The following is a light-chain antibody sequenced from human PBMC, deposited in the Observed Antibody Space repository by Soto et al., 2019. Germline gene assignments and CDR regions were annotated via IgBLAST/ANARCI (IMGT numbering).Light chain of an antibody. J-gene: IGLJ2*01. Sequence: QSALTQPASVSGSPGQSITISCTGTSRDVGGYNYVSWYQQYPGKAPKLMIYEVSNRPSGVSNRCSGSKSGNTASLTISGLQAEDEADYYCGSYTISSTLVFGGGTKLTVL. CDR2: EVS. CDR3: GSYTISSTLV. CDR1: SRDVGGYNY. V-gene: IGLV2-14*01.